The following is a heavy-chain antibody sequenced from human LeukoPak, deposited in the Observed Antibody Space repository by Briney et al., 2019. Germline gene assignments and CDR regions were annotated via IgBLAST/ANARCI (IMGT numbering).Heavy chain of an antibody. CDR3: APAPIDRDGYNYPFDY. D-gene: IGHD5-24*01. Sequence: ASVKVSCKAFGYTFTGYYMHWVRQAPGQGLEWMGWINPNSGGTNYAQKFQGRVTMTRDTSISTAYMELSRLRSDDTAVYYCAPAPIDRDGYNYPFDYWGQGTLVTVSS. J-gene: IGHJ4*02. V-gene: IGHV1-2*02. CDR2: INPNSGGT. CDR1: GYTFTGYY.